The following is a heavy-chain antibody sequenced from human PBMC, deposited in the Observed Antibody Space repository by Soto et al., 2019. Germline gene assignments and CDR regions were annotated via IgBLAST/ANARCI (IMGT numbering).Heavy chain of an antibody. J-gene: IGHJ4*02. CDR1: GFTFDDYA. CDR2: LTWNGEVL. D-gene: IGHD3-22*01. Sequence: LRLSCVASGFTFDDYAIHWVRQTPGKGLEWVSGLTWNGEVLGYADSVKGRFTISRDNAKNSLYLEMNSLRPEDTALYYCVKDSESSGYLTHLDYWGQGTLVTVSS. CDR3: VKDSESSGYLTHLDY. V-gene: IGHV3-9*01.